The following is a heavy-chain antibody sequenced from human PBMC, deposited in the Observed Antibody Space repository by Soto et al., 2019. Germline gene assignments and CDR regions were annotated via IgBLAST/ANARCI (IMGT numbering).Heavy chain of an antibody. CDR3: ARERAAIYDY. D-gene: IGHD2-2*02. V-gene: IGHV1-8*01. Sequence: QVQLVQSGAEVKKPGASMKVSCKASGYTFIMYDIYWVRQSTGQGLEWMGCMNPNSGNTGSAQKFQSRVTMTRTTSISTVYMELSSLTSEDTAVYSWARERAAIYDYWGQGTLVTVSS. CDR1: GYTFIMYD. CDR2: MNPNSGNT. J-gene: IGHJ4*02.